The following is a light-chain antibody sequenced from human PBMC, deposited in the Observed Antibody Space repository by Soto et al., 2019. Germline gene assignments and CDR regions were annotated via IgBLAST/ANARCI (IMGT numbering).Light chain of an antibody. J-gene: IGKJ1*01. CDR1: QDISNY. CDR2: DAS. Sequence: DIQMTQSPSSLSASVGDRVIISCQASQDISNYLNWCQWNLGKAPNFLIYDASDLQAGVPSRFSGSGSGTDFTLTISSLQPEDFATYYCLQYNSYPRTLGPGTKVDIK. CDR3: LQYNSYPRT. V-gene: IGKV1-33*01.